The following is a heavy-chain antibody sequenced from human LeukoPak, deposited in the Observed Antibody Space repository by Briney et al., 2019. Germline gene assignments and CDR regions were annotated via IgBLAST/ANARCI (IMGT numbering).Heavy chain of an antibody. J-gene: IGHJ4*02. CDR3: AKDLAFGGSYPGFDY. Sequence: GGSLRLSCAASGFTFSSYGMHWVRQAPGKGLEWVAVISYDGSNKYYADSVKGRFTISRDNSKNTLYLQMNSLRAEDTAVYYCAKDLAFGGSYPGFDYWGQGTLVTVSS. CDR2: ISYDGSNK. V-gene: IGHV3-30*18. CDR1: GFTFSSYG. D-gene: IGHD1-26*01.